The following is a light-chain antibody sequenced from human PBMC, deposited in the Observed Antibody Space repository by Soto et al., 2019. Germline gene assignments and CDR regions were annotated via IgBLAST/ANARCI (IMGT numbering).Light chain of an antibody. J-gene: IGLJ1*01. CDR2: EVI. Sequence: QSALTQPASVSGFPGQSITISCTGTSSDVGGYEYVSWYQQYPGKAPKLMIYEVIDRPAGAPRRFSGSKSGNTASLTITGLQAEDEADYYCSSYRTGGSYVFGTGTKLTVL. CDR3: SSYRTGGSYV. CDR1: SSDVGGYEY. V-gene: IGLV2-14*01.